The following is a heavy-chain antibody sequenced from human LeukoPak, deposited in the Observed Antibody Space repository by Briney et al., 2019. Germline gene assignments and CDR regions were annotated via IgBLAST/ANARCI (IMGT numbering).Heavy chain of an antibody. Sequence: ASVKVSCKASGYTFTSHDINWVRQATGQGLEWMGWMNPNSGNTGYAQKFQGRVIMTRDTAMNTAYMELHSLRSEDTAVYYCARDCSSTSSAGVAFDIWGQGTMVTVSS. CDR2: MNPNSGNT. J-gene: IGHJ3*02. V-gene: IGHV1-8*01. CDR3: ARDCSSTSSAGVAFDI. CDR1: GYTFTSHD. D-gene: IGHD2-2*01.